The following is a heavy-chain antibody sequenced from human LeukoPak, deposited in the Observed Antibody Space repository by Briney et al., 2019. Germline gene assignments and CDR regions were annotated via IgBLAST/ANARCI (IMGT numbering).Heavy chain of an antibody. D-gene: IGHD5-12*01. J-gene: IGHJ4*02. Sequence: PSETLSLTCAVYGGSLGDYYWSWIRQPPGKGLEWIGYIYYSGSTNYKSSLKSRVTISVDTSKNQFSLKLTSVTAADTAVYDCARSYSGYAFDFWGQGTLVTVSS. CDR2: IYYSGST. CDR1: GGSLGDYY. CDR3: ARSYSGYAFDF. V-gene: IGHV4-59*08.